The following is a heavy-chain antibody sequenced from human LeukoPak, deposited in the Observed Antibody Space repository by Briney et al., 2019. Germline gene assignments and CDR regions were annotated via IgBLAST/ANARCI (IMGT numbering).Heavy chain of an antibody. CDR2: IIPIFGTA. CDR3: ARARGGMATTFDY. D-gene: IGHD5-24*01. CDR1: GGTFSIYA. J-gene: IGHJ4*02. Sequence: SVKVSCKASGGTFSIYAISWVRQAPGQGLEWMGGIIPIFGTANYAQKFQGRVTITTDESTSTAYMELSSLRSEDTAVYYCARARGGMATTFDYWGQGTLVTVSS. V-gene: IGHV1-69*05.